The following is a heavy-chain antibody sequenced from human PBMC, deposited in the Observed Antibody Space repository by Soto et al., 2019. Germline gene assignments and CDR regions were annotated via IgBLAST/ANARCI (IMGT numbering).Heavy chain of an antibody. J-gene: IGHJ3*02. V-gene: IGHV1-2*04. Sequence: GASVKVSCKASGYTFTGYYMHWVRQAPGQGLEWMGWINPNSGGTNYAQKFQGWVTVTRDTSISTAYMELSRLRSDDTAVYYCARGGQLAAPYDAFDIWGQGTMVTVSS. CDR2: INPNSGGT. CDR3: ARGGQLAAPYDAFDI. CDR1: GYTFTGYY. D-gene: IGHD6-13*01.